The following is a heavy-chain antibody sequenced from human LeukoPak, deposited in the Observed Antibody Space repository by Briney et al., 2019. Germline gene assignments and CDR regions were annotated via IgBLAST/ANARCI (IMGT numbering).Heavy chain of an antibody. J-gene: IGHJ4*02. V-gene: IGHV4-59*01. D-gene: IGHD4-17*01. CDR1: GGSISSYY. CDR3: ARVYGDYDSLPYFDY. Sequence: PSETLSPTCTVSGGSISSYYWSWIRQPPGKGLEWIGYIYYSGSTNYNPSLKSRVTISVDTSKNQFSLKLSSVTAADTAVYYCARVYGDYDSLPYFDYWGQGTLVTVSS. CDR2: IYYSGST.